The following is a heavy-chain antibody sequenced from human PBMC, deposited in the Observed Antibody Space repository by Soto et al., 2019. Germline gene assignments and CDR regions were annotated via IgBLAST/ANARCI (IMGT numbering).Heavy chain of an antibody. Sequence: PSETLSLTCAVYGGSFSGYYWSWIRQPPGKGLEWIGEINHSGSTNYNPSLKSRVTISVDTSKNQFSLKLSSVTAADTAVYYCARGQVTTVTSFDYWGQRTLVTVSA. D-gene: IGHD4-17*01. CDR1: GGSFSGYY. V-gene: IGHV4-34*01. CDR2: INHSGST. CDR3: ARGQVTTVTSFDY. J-gene: IGHJ4*02.